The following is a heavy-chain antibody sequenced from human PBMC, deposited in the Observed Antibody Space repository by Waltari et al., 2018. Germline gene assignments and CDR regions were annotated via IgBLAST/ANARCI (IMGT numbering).Heavy chain of an antibody. Sequence: QLQLQQSGPGLVKPSESLSLTCGVSGDSMSENYWWSWVRQSPEKGLEWIGQIHRSGRTYYNPSLGSRVSVSMDTSNNKFFLKLSSAIAADTAVHYCARDRGRGLYFDSWGQGTLVTVSP. CDR1: GDSMSENYW. D-gene: IGHD2-15*01. J-gene: IGHJ4*02. CDR2: IHRSGRT. V-gene: IGHV4-4*02. CDR3: ARDRGRGLYFDS.